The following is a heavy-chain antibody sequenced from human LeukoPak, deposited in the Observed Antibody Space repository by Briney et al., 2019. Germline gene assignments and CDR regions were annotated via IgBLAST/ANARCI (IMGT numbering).Heavy chain of an antibody. J-gene: IGHJ4*02. CDR1: GFTFDDYG. CDR3: PREVEYSISSLYFDY. D-gene: IGHD5-18*01. V-gene: IGHV3-30*03. CDR2: FSYDGSSK. Sequence: PGGSLRLSCAASGFTFDDYGMSWVRQAPGKGLEWVAVFSYDGSSKYGDSVKGRFTISRENSKNTIHLQMNSLRPDDTAIYYCPREVEYSISSLYFDYWGQGALVTVSS.